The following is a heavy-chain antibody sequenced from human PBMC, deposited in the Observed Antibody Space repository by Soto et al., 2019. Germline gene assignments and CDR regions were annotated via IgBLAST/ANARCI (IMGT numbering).Heavy chain of an antibody. CDR3: AKVGYGGEGAVYWYFDL. CDR2: ISGSGGTT. CDR1: EFTVSSNY. V-gene: IGHV3-23*04. Sequence: EVQLVESGGGLIQPGGSLRLSCAASEFTVSSNYMNWVRQAPGKGLEWVSAISGSGGTTFYAESVRGRLTISRDNSKNTLYLQMNGLRAEDTAVYYCAKVGYGGEGAVYWYFDLWGRGTLVTVSS. D-gene: IGHD4-17*01. J-gene: IGHJ2*01.